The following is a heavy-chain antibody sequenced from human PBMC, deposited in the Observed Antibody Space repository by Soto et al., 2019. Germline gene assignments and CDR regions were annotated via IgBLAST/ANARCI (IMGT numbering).Heavy chain of an antibody. Sequence: ASVKVSCKASGYTFTSYYMHWVRQAPGQGLEWMGIINPSGGSTSYAQKFQGRVTMTRDTSTSTAYMELRSLRSDDTAVYYCARGLYYYYYMDVWGKGTTVTVSS. CDR3: ARGLYYYYYMDV. J-gene: IGHJ6*03. CDR1: GYTFTSYY. V-gene: IGHV1-46*01. CDR2: INPSGGST.